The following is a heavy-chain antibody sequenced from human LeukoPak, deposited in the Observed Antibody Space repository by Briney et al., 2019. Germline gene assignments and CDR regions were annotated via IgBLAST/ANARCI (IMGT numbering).Heavy chain of an antibody. CDR2: IRNKANSYTT. CDR3: TRASISSTPYYFDY. D-gene: IGHD5-12*01. CDR1: GFTFSDHY. J-gene: IGHJ4*02. V-gene: IGHV3-72*01. Sequence: EGSLRLSCAASGFTFSDHYMDWVRQAPGKGLEWVCRIRNKANSYTTEYAASVKGRFTVSRDDSKNSLFLQMLSLKTEDTAMYYCTRASISSTPYYFDYWGQGALVTASS.